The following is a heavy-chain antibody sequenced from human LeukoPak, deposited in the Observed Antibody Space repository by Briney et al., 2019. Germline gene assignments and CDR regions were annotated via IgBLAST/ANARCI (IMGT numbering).Heavy chain of an antibody. Sequence: GASVKVSCKASGDNFSSYVITWVRQAPGQGLEWMGIINPSGGSTSYAQKFQGRVTMTRDTSTSTVYMELSSLRSEDTAVYYCARGGENVLLWFGAYLDYWGQGTLVTVSS. CDR3: ARGGENVLLWFGAYLDY. V-gene: IGHV1-46*01. J-gene: IGHJ4*02. CDR2: INPSGGST. D-gene: IGHD3-10*01. CDR1: GDNFSSYV.